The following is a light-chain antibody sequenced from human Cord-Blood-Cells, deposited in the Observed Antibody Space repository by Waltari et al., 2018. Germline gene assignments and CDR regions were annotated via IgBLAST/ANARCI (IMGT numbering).Light chain of an antibody. J-gene: IGLJ3*02. V-gene: IGLV2-8*01. Sequence: TISCTGTSSDVGGYNYVSWYQQHPGKAPKLMIYEVSKRPSGVPDRFSGSKSGNTASLTVSGLQAEDEADYYCSSYAGSNNLFGGGTKLTVL. CDR1: SSDVGGYNY. CDR2: EVS. CDR3: SSYAGSNNL.